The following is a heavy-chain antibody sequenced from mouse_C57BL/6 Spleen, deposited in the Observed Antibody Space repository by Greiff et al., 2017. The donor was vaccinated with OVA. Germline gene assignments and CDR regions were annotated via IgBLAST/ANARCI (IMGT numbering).Heavy chain of an antibody. V-gene: IGHV2-5*01. CDR3: AKNEDYGSSYKDYYAMDY. CDR2: IWRGGST. CDR1: GFSLTSYG. D-gene: IGHD1-1*01. J-gene: IGHJ4*01. Sequence: QVHVKQSGPGLVQPSQSLSITCTVSGFSLTSYGVHWVRQSPGKGLEWLGVIWRGGSTDYNAAFMSRLSITKDNSKSQVFFKMNSLQADDTAIYYCAKNEDYGSSYKDYYAMDYWGQGTSVTVSS.